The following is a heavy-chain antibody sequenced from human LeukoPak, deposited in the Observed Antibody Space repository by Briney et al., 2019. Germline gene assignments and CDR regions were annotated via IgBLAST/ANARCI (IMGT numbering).Heavy chain of an antibody. CDR1: GFSFSSYG. Sequence: GGSLRLSCVASGFSFSSYGMHWVRQAPGKGLEWVAVISYDGSNKYYADSVKGRFTISRDNSKNTLYLQMNSLRAEDTAVYYCASTYGGNVNVVDYWGQGTLVTVSS. J-gene: IGHJ4*02. CDR2: ISYDGSNK. D-gene: IGHD4-23*01. CDR3: ASTYGGNVNVVDY. V-gene: IGHV3-30*19.